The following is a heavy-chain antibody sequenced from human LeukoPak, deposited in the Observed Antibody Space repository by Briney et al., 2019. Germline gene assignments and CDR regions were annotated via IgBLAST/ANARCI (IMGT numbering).Heavy chain of an antibody. D-gene: IGHD2-2*01. CDR1: GYSISSGYY. CDR2: IYHSGST. J-gene: IGHJ5*02. Sequence: SSETLSLTCPVSGYSISSGYYWGWIRQPPGKGLEWIGSIYHSGSTYYNPSLKSRVTISVDTSKNQFSPKLSSVTAADTAVYYCARHPVPAADISGWFDPWGQGTLVTVSS. V-gene: IGHV4-38-2*01. CDR3: ARHPVPAADISGWFDP.